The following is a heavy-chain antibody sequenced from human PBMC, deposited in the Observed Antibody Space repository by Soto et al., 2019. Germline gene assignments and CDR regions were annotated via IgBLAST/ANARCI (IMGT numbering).Heavy chain of an antibody. V-gene: IGHV4-39*01. Sequence: SETHSLTCTVSSGFISSTSYYWAWIRQPPGKGLEWIGAIDYDGTTYYTESRKRQLPISVDTSKNQFSLKLKSVTAADTAVYFCARQGRNTKIVLVKHYAADFWGQGNAVT. CDR2: IDYDGTT. D-gene: IGHD3-22*01. CDR3: ARQGRNTKIVLVKHYAADF. CDR1: SGFISSTSYY. J-gene: IGHJ6*02.